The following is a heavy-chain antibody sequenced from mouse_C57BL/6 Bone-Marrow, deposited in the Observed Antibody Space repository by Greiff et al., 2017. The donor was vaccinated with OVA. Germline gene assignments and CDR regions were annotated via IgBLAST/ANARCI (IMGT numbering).Heavy chain of an antibody. CDR2: ISSGSSTI. D-gene: IGHD1-1*01. CDR3: ARPKLLRLFDY. V-gene: IGHV5-17*01. J-gene: IGHJ2*01. CDR1: GFTFSDYG. Sequence: EVKVVESGGGLVKPGGSLKLSCAASGFTFSDYGMHWVRQAPEKGLEWVAYISSGSSTIYYADTVKGRFTISRDNAKNTLFLQMTSLRSEDTAMYYCARPKLLRLFDYWGQGTTLTVSS.